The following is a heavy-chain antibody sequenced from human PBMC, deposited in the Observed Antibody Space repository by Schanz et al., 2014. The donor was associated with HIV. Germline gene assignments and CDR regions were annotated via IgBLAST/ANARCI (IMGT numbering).Heavy chain of an antibody. CDR2: INNDGSST. CDR1: GFTFSSYW. CDR3: AKGYGDYYWYFDL. V-gene: IGHV3-74*01. Sequence: EEYLVESGGGLVQPGGSLRLSCAASGFTFSSYWMHWVRQTPGKGLEWVSRINNDGSSTSYADSVKGRFTISRDNAKNSLYLQMNSLRVEDTAVYYCAKGYGDYYWYFDLWGRGTLVTVSS. D-gene: IGHD4-17*01. J-gene: IGHJ2*01.